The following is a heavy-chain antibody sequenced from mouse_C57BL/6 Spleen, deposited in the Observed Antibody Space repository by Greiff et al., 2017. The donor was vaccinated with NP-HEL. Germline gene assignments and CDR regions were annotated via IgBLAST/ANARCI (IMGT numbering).Heavy chain of an antibody. CDR3: ARGGPYGSSLYYAMDY. CDR2: IYPGDGDT. Sequence: VQLQESGAELVKPGASVKISCKASGYAFSSYWMNWVKQRPGKGLEWIGQIYPGDGDTNYNGKFKGKATLTADKSSSTAYMQLSSLTSEDSAVYFCARGGPYGSSLYYAMDYWGQGTSVTVSS. J-gene: IGHJ4*01. V-gene: IGHV1-80*01. D-gene: IGHD1-1*01. CDR1: GYAFSSYW.